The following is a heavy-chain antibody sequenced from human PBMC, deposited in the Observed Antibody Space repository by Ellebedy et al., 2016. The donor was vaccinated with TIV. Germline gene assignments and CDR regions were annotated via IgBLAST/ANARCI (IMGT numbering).Heavy chain of an antibody. V-gene: IGHV3-7*03. CDR1: GFSVSTTY. CDR3: ARDRLGWREPPNY. D-gene: IGHD7-27*01. Sequence: GESLKISCAASGFSVSTTYMKWVRQAPGKGLEWVADIKQDGSEKYYGDSVKGRFTISRDNTKNSLYLEMNSLRDEDTAVYYCARDRLGWREPPNYWGQGTLVTVSS. CDR2: IKQDGSEK. J-gene: IGHJ4*02.